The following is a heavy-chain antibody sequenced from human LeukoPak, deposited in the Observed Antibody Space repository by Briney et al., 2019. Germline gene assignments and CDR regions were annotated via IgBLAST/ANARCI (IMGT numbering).Heavy chain of an antibody. CDR2: IDGSDGTN. CDR3: AKAHCSSTSCSRADN. CDR1: AFTFTRHS. V-gene: IGHV3-23*01. D-gene: IGHD2-2*01. Sequence: PGRCLSLSCPASAFTFTRHSMAWVRPAAGRGLEWVSAIDGSDGTNFYEDYVKGRVTISRVQSTNTVYLQMHSLRADDTAVYYCAKAHCSSTSCSRADNGGQGTLVTVSS. J-gene: IGHJ4*02.